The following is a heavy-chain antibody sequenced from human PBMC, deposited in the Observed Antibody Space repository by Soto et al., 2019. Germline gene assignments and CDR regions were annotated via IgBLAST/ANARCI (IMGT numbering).Heavy chain of an antibody. CDR1: GFTFSGYA. V-gene: IGHV3-30-3*01. D-gene: IGHD5-18*01. CDR2: ISYDGSNK. Sequence: GGSLRLSCAASGFTFSGYAMHWVRQAPGKGLEWVAVISYDGSNKYYADSVKGRFTISRDNSKNTLYLQMNSLRAEDTAVYYCARSIPSGYSYGPFDYWGQGTLVTVPQ. CDR3: ARSIPSGYSYGPFDY. J-gene: IGHJ4*02.